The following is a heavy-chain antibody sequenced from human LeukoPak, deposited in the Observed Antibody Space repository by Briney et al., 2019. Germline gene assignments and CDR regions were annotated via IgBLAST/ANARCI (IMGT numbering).Heavy chain of an antibody. Sequence: SETLSLTSAVSGGSLSSSNWWRWVRQPPGKGLEWIGEIYHSGSTNYNPSLKSRVTISVDKSKNQFSLKLSSVTAADTAVYYCASSLYSSGRYTNYYYGMDVWGKGTTVTVSS. CDR1: GGSLSSSNW. CDR3: ASSLYSSGRYTNYYYGMDV. V-gene: IGHV4-4*02. CDR2: IYHSGST. J-gene: IGHJ6*04. D-gene: IGHD6-19*01.